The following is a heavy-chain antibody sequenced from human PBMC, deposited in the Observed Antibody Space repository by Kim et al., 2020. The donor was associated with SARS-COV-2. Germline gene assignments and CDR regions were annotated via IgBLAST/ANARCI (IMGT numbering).Heavy chain of an antibody. D-gene: IGHD6-19*01. J-gene: IGHJ4*02. CDR1: VYTFTNYG. CDR2: INADNGDT. Sequence: ASVKVSCKVSVYTFTNYGITWVRQAPGQGFEYMGYINADNGDTNYAQKFQGRVTVTRDTSTITAYMELRSLRFDDTALYYCARDGWGKQWLEQLDYWGQG. V-gene: IGHV1-18*01. CDR3: ARDGWGKQWLEQLDY.